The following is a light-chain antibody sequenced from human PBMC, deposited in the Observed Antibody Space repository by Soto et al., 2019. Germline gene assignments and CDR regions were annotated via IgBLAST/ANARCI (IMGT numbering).Light chain of an antibody. CDR2: DVI. J-gene: IGLJ1*01. CDR1: SSDVGGYNY. Sequence: QSALTQPPSASGSPGQSVTISCTGSSSDVGGYNYVSWYQQHPGKAPKHMIYDVIKRPSGVADRCSGSKSGNTASLTVTGPQSEDEADYYCSAYTGSNTVGVFGTGTKLTVL. CDR3: SAYTGSNTVGV. V-gene: IGLV2-8*01.